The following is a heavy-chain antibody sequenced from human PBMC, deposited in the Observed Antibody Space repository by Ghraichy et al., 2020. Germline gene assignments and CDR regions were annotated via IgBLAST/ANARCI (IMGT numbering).Heavy chain of an antibody. V-gene: IGHV4-59*01. D-gene: IGHD4-17*01. CDR1: GGSISSYY. CDR3: AGDYGDYNAFDI. Sequence: SETLSLTCTVSGGSISSYYWSWIRQPPGKGLEWIGYISYSGSTNYNPSLKSRVTISVDTSKNQFSLKLSSVTDADTAVHYCAGDYGDYNAFDIWGQGTMVTVSS. J-gene: IGHJ3*02. CDR2: ISYSGST.